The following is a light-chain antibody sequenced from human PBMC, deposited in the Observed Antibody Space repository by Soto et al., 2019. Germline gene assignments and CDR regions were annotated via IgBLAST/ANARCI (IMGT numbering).Light chain of an antibody. CDR3: NSYTGSGIV. Sequence: QSVLTQPASVSGSPGQSITISCTGTSSDVGGYNYVSWYQHHPGKAPKLMIYEVSNRPSGVSYRFSGSKSGNTGSLTISGLQAEDEADYYCNSYTGSGIVFGTGTKVTVL. J-gene: IGLJ1*01. V-gene: IGLV2-14*01. CDR2: EVS. CDR1: SSDVGGYNY.